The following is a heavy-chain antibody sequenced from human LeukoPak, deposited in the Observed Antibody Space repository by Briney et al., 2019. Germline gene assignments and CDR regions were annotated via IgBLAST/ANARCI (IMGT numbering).Heavy chain of an antibody. CDR1: GFTFSSYA. CDR3: AKEDNAIAAAGTSLDY. J-gene: IGHJ4*02. D-gene: IGHD6-13*01. Sequence: HPGGSLRLFCAASGFTFSSYAMSWVRQAPGKGLEWVSAISGSGGSTYYADSVKGRFTISRDNSRNTLYLQMNSLRAEDTAVYYCAKEDNAIAAAGTSLDYWGQGTPVTVSS. CDR2: ISGSGGST. V-gene: IGHV3-23*01.